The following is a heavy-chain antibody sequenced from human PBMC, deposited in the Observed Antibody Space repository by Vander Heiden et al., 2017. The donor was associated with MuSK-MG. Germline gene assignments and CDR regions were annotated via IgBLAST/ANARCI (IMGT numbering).Heavy chain of an antibody. CDR1: GGSISSGSYS. V-gene: IGHV4-61*02. J-gene: IGHJ3*02. CDR3: ARDGDGGDFWSGTHTYAFDI. Sequence: QVQLQESGPGLVKPSQTLSLTCTVSGGSISSGSYSWGWIRQPAGKGLEWIGRIYTSGSTNYNPSLKSRVTISVDTSKNQFSLKLSSVTAADTAVYYCARDGDGGDFWSGTHTYAFDIWGQGTMVTVSS. D-gene: IGHD3-3*01. CDR2: IYTSGST.